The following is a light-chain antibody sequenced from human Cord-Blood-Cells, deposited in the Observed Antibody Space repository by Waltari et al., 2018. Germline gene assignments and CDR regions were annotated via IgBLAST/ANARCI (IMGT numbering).Light chain of an antibody. Sequence: QSALTPSASVSGSPGQSITISCTGTSSDVGSYNIVSWYQQHPGKAPKLMIYEGSKRPSGVSNRFSGSKSGNTPSLTSSGLQAEDEADYYCCSYAGSSTWVFGGGTKLTVL. V-gene: IGLV2-23*01. J-gene: IGLJ3*02. CDR2: EGS. CDR1: SSDVGSYNI. CDR3: CSYAGSSTWV.